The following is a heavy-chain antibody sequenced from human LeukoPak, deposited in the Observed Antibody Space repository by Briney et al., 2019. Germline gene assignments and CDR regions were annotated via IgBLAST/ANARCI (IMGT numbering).Heavy chain of an antibody. D-gene: IGHD4-23*01. V-gene: IGHV3-64*01. J-gene: IGHJ4*02. Sequence: GGPLRLSCAASGFTFSSYAMHWVRQAPGKGLEYVSAINSNGGSTYYANSVKGRFTISRDNSKNTLYLQMGSLRAEDMAVYYCAREGGGAEFDYWGQGTLVTVSS. CDR1: GFTFSSYA. CDR3: AREGGGAEFDY. CDR2: INSNGGST.